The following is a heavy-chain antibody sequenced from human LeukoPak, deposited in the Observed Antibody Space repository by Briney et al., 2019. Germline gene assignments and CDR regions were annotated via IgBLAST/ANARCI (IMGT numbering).Heavy chain of an antibody. D-gene: IGHD3-22*01. CDR3: AKDVKAYYDSSGYYFNWFDP. Sequence: GGSLRLSCAASGFTFSSYAMSWVRQAPGKGLEWVSAISGSGGSTYYADSVKGRFTISRDNSKNTLYLQMNSLRAEDTAVYYCAKDVKAYYDSSGYYFNWFDPWGQGTLATVSS. CDR2: ISGSGGST. J-gene: IGHJ5*02. V-gene: IGHV3-23*01. CDR1: GFTFSSYA.